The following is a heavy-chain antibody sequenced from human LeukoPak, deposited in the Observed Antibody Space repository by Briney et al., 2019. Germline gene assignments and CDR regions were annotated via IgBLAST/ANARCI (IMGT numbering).Heavy chain of an antibody. D-gene: IGHD3-10*01. CDR3: AKRVRYGSGNYHFDH. Sequence: GGSLRLSCAASGFTFSTYGMSWVRQAPGKGLEWVSAISDSGDSTYYADSVKGRFTISRDNSKNTLYLQMSSLTAEDTAVYYCAKRVRYGSGNYHFDHWGQGTLVTVPS. CDR1: GFTFSTYG. CDR2: ISDSGDST. J-gene: IGHJ4*02. V-gene: IGHV3-23*01.